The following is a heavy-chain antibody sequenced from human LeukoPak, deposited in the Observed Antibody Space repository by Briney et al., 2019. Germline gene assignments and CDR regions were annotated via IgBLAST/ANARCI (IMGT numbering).Heavy chain of an antibody. D-gene: IGHD6-19*01. CDR3: AQTTGWPGFDF. CDR1: GASTSDKY. Sequence: SETLSLTCSASGASTSDKYWSWIRQSPGRTLEWIGHIYNGRNTKYNPSLTSRVTISVDTSKNQFSLSLTSVTAADTAMYYCAQTTGWPGFDFWGPAALVTVSS. J-gene: IGHJ4*02. CDR2: IYNGRNT. V-gene: IGHV4-59*08.